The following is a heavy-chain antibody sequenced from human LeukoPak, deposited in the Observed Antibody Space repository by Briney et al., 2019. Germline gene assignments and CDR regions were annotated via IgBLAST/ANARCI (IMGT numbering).Heavy chain of an antibody. J-gene: IGHJ6*02. CDR3: ARDHASSSWSYGRDV. D-gene: IGHD6-13*01. Sequence: GGSLGLSCAAPGFTFSSYWVSWVRQTPEKGLEWVANIKQDGSETVYVDSVKGRFTISRDNAQSSLYLQMNSLRAKDAAVYYAARDHASSSWSYGRDVWVQGTAVTVSS. CDR2: IKQDGSET. V-gene: IGHV3-7*05. CDR1: GFTFSSYW.